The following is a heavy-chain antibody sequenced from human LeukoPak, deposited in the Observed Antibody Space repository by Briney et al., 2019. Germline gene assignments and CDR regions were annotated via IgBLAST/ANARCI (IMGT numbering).Heavy chain of an antibody. CDR2: IYSGGST. CDR3: ARVTVGATKSGSEEDY. V-gene: IGHV3-53*01. D-gene: IGHD1-26*01. J-gene: IGHJ4*02. Sequence: GGSLRLSCAASGFTVRSNYMSWVRQAPGKGLEWVSVIYSGGSTYYADSVKGRFTLSRDNSKNTLYLQMSSLRVEDTAVYYCARVTVGATKSGSEEDYWGQGTLVTVSS. CDR1: GFTVRSNY.